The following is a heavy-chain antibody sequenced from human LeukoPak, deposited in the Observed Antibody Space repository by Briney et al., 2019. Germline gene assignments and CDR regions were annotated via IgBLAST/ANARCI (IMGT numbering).Heavy chain of an antibody. Sequence: GGSLRLSCAASGFTFSSYAMSWVRQAPGKGLEWVSAISGSGGSTYYADSVKGRFTISRDNSENTLYLQMNSLRAEDTAVYYCAKERYYYDSSGYLAPWGQGTLVTVSS. V-gene: IGHV3-23*01. CDR1: GFTFSSYA. CDR3: AKERYYYDSSGYLAP. CDR2: ISGSGGST. D-gene: IGHD3-22*01. J-gene: IGHJ4*02.